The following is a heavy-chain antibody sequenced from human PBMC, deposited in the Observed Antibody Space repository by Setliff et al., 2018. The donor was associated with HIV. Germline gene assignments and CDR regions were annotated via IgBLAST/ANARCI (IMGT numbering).Heavy chain of an antibody. Sequence: SETLSLTCTVSGGSISTYYWTWIRQPPGKGLEWIGYIYTSGSTSYNPSLKSRLTISLDTSKNQFSLKLSSVTAADTAVSYCARQERYCTSADCYRYFNYWGQGTLVTVSS. J-gene: IGHJ4*02. CDR2: IYTSGST. D-gene: IGHD2-2*02. V-gene: IGHV4-4*08. CDR3: ARQERYCTSADCYRYFNY. CDR1: GGSISTYY.